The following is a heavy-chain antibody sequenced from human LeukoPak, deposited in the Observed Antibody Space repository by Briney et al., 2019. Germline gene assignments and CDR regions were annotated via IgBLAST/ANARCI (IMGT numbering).Heavy chain of an antibody. CDR1: GFTFSSYA. CDR2: ISYDGSNK. Sequence: PGRSLRLSCTASGFTFSSYAMHWVRQAPGKGLEWVAVISYDGSNKYYADSVKGRFTISRDNSKNTLYLQMNSLRAEDTAVYYCARSGAWRVTTFDYWGQGTLVTVSS. CDR3: ARSGAWRVTTFDY. V-gene: IGHV3-30*04. D-gene: IGHD4-17*01. J-gene: IGHJ4*02.